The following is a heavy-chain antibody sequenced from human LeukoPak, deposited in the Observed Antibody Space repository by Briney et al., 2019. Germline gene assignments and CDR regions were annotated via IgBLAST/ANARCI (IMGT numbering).Heavy chain of an antibody. CDR1: GYTFTSYY. Sequence: ASVKVSCKASGYTFTSYYMHWVRQAPGQGLEWMGIINPSGGSTSYAQKFQGRVTMTRDMSTSTAYMELSSLKSEDTAVYYCARALRYCSTTSCQYYFDYWGQGTLVTVSS. CDR2: INPSGGST. J-gene: IGHJ4*02. D-gene: IGHD2-2*01. V-gene: IGHV1-46*01. CDR3: ARALRYCSTTSCQYYFDY.